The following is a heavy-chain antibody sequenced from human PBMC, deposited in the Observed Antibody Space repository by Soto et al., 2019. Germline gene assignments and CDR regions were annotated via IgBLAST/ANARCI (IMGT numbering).Heavy chain of an antibody. V-gene: IGHV3-20*01. CDR2: INWNGGST. D-gene: IGHD6-19*01. CDR1: GFTFDDYG. CDR3: ARTYSSGWYPPFDY. J-gene: IGHJ4*02. Sequence: GGSLRLSCAASGFTFDDYGMSWVRQAPGKGLEWVSGINWNGGSTGYADSVKGRFTISRDNAKNSLYLQMNSLRAEDTALYHCARTYSSGWYPPFDYWGQGTLVTVSS.